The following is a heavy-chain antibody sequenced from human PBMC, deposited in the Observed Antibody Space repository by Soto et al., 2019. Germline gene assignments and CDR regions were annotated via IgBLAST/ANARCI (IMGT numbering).Heavy chain of an antibody. J-gene: IGHJ6*03. V-gene: IGHV1-8*01. CDR1: GYTFTSYD. CDR3: ASTYSNPSLKSRVTISVDTSKSQFSLKRSSVTASDTGVYYCARDRFDLMTTVTTDLDYYYYYYMDV. Sequence: ASVKVSCKASGYTFTSYDINWVRQATGQGLEWMGWMNPNSGNTAYAQQFQGGVSMTRNTSISTAYMELTSLRSEDTAVYYCASTYSNPSLKSRVTISVDTSKSQFSLKRSSVTASDTGVYYCARDRFDLMTTVTTDLDYYYYYYMDVWGKGTTVTVSS. D-gene: IGHD2-21*02. CDR2: MNPNSGNT.